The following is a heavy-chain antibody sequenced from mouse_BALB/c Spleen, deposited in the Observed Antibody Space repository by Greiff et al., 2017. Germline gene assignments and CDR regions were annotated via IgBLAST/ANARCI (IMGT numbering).Heavy chain of an antibody. CDR1: GYTFTDYA. V-gene: IGHV1S137*01. J-gene: IGHJ4*01. CDR3: ARSQYMITSYAMDY. D-gene: IGHD2-4*01. Sequence: QVQLQQSGAELVRPGVSVKISCTGSGYTFTDYAMHWVRQSHAKGLEWIGVISTYYGDVSYNQKFKGKATMTVDKSSSTAYMELARLTSEDSAIYYGARSQYMITSYAMDYWGQGTSVTVSS. CDR2: ISTYYGDV.